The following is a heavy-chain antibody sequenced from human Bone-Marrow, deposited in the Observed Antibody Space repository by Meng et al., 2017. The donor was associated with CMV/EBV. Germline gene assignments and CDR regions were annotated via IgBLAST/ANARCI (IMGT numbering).Heavy chain of an antibody. V-gene: IGHV3-NL1*01. Sequence: GESLKISCVASGFTFSYYGMHWVRQAPGKGLEWVSVIYSGSNTNYADSVKGRFTISRDNSKNTLYLQMNSLRAEDTAVYYCARSSNPRGLAWFGELYQKYGMDVWGQGNTVNV. CDR1: GFTFSYYG. D-gene: IGHD3-10*01. J-gene: IGHJ6*02. CDR3: ARSSNPRGLAWFGELYQKYGMDV. CDR2: IYSGSNT.